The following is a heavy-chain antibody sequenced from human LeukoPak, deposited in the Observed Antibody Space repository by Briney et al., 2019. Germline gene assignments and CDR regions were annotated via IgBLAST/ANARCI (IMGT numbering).Heavy chain of an antibody. Sequence: AESLKISSKGSEYSFTSYWIGWVRQMPGKGREWMGIHYHDDPDTRDSPSFQGEVTISADKCIRTADLQWSSLKASDTAMYYCARSTKADFDYWGQGTLVTVST. V-gene: IGHV5-51*01. D-gene: IGHD2-2*01. CDR3: ARSTKADFDY. J-gene: IGHJ4*02. CDR2: HYHDDPDT. CDR1: EYSFTSYW.